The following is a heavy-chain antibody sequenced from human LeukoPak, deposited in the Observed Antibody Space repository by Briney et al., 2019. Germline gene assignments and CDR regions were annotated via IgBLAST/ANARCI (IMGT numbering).Heavy chain of an antibody. CDR1: GFTVSSNY. CDR2: IYSGGNT. J-gene: IGHJ4*02. D-gene: IGHD2-15*01. CDR3: ARAFRRLPDY. Sequence: PGGSLRLSCAASGFTVSSNYMSWVRQAPGKGLEWISVIYSGGNTYYADSVKGRFTISRDNSKNTLYLQMNSLRAEDTAVYYCARAFRRLPDYWGQGTLVTVSS. V-gene: IGHV3-53*01.